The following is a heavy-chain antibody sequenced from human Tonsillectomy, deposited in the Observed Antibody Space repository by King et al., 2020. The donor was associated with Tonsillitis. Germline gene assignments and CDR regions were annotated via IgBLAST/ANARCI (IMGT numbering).Heavy chain of an antibody. Sequence: QLVQSGAEVKKPGASVKVSCKASGYTFTGYYMHWVRQAPGQGLEWMGWINPNSGGTNYAQKFQGRVTMTRDTSISTAYMELSRLRSDDTGVYYCARSPYSSGMVARDWFDPWGQGTLVTVSS. J-gene: IGHJ5*02. CDR2: INPNSGGT. CDR1: GYTFTGYY. V-gene: IGHV1-2*02. CDR3: ARSPYSSGMVARDWFDP. D-gene: IGHD6-19*01.